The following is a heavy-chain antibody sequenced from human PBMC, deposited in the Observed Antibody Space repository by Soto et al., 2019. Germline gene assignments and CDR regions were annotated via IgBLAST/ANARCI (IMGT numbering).Heavy chain of an antibody. CDR1: GFTFSNYA. J-gene: IGHJ4*02. CDR2: ISGSGDST. CDR3: ARRSGSWYFDY. Sequence: EVQLLESGGGLVQPGGSLRLSCAASGFTFSNYAMNWVRQARGKGLEWVSVISGSGDSTYYADSVKGRFTISRDSSKNTLYLQMNSLRAEDTAVYYCARRSGSWYFDYWGQGTLVTVSS. D-gene: IGHD6-13*01. V-gene: IGHV3-23*01.